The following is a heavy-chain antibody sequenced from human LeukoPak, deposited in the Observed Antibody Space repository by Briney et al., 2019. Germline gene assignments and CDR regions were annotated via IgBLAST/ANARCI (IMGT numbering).Heavy chain of an antibody. Sequence: GASVKVSCKASGYTFTSYYMHWVRQAPGQGLEWMGIINPSSGSTRYAQKCQGRVTITTDTSTSTVYMEMSRLRSGATAVFFCVRDYRGGGAFDYWGQGTLVTVSS. CDR1: GYTFTSYY. D-gene: IGHD3-10*01. CDR3: VRDYRGGGAFDY. V-gene: IGHV1-46*01. J-gene: IGHJ4*02. CDR2: INPSSGST.